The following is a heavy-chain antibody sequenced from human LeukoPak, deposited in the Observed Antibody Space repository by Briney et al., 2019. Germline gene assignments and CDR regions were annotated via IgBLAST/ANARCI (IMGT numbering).Heavy chain of an antibody. D-gene: IGHD3-10*01. CDR2: IYGTVT. CDR1: GGSISSYY. V-gene: IGHV4-4*07. Sequence: SETLSLTCTVSGGSISSYYLSWIRQPAGKGLEWIGRIYGTVTTYNPSLVGRVTLSVDTSNNHFSLKLRSVTAADTAIYYCARDSGTTGEVKFDPWAQGTLVTVSS. J-gene: IGHJ5*02. CDR3: ARDSGTTGEVKFDP.